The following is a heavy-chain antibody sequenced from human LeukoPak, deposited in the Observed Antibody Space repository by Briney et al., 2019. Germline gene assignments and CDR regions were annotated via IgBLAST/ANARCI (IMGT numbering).Heavy chain of an antibody. Sequence: PGGSLRLSCAASGFTFSSYWMSWVRQGPGKGLEWVANIKQDGSEKYYVDSVKGRFTISRDNAKDSLYLQMNSLRAEDTAVHFCARVRRAKRQNRYYFYYYMDVWGKGTTVTVSS. V-gene: IGHV3-7*01. D-gene: IGHD1-14*01. CDR3: ARVRRAKRQNRYYFYYYMDV. CDR1: GFTFSSYW. J-gene: IGHJ6*03. CDR2: IKQDGSEK.